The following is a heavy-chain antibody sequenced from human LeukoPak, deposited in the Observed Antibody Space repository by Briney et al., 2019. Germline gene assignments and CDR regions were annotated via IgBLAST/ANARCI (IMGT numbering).Heavy chain of an antibody. CDR1: GFTSGLTFGNYG. CDR2: ISSSSSYI. Sequence: GGSLRLSCAASGFTSGLTFGNYGMNWVRQAPGKGLEWVSSISSSSSYIYYADSVKGRFTISRDNSKNTLYLQMNSLRAEDTAVYYCAKPWRGAYSYGYTGTLDDYWGQGTLVTVSS. CDR3: AKPWRGAYSYGYTGTLDDY. J-gene: IGHJ4*02. D-gene: IGHD5-18*01. V-gene: IGHV3-21*04.